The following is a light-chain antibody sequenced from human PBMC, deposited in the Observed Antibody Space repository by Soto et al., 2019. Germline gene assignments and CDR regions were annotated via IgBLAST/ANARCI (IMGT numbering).Light chain of an antibody. J-gene: IGKJ2*01. CDR1: QSLVHSDGNTY. CDR2: KVS. V-gene: IGKV2-30*02. CDR3: MQGTHWPPYT. Sequence: DVVMTQSPLSLPVTLGQPASISCRSSQSLVHSDGNTYLNWFHQRPGQSPRRLIYKVSNRDSGVPDRFSGSGSDTDFTLKISGVEAEDGGVYYCMQGTHWPPYTFGQGTKLEIK.